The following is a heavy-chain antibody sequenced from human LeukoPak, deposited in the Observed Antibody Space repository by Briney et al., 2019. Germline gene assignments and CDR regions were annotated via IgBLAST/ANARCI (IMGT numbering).Heavy chain of an antibody. CDR2: IYYSGST. J-gene: IGHJ4*02. CDR3: ARDAATAPFFDY. V-gene: IGHV4-39*07. CDR1: GGSISSSSYY. D-gene: IGHD6-25*01. Sequence: MASETLSLTCTVSGGSISSSSYYWGWLRQPPGKGLEWIGSIYYSGSTYYNPSLKSRVTISVDTSKNQFSLKLSSVTAADTAVYYCARDAATAPFFDYWGQGTLVTVSS.